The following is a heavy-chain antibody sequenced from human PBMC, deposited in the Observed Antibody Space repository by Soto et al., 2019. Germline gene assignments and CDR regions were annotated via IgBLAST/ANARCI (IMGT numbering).Heavy chain of an antibody. CDR3: ARDFQPHYYDSSGYYRDYYYGMDV. V-gene: IGHV3-21*01. J-gene: IGHJ6*02. CDR2: ISSSSSYI. CDR1: GFTFSSYS. D-gene: IGHD3-22*01. Sequence: EVQLVESGGGLVKPGGSLRLSCAASGFTFSSYSMNWVRQAPGKGLEWVSSISSSSSYIYYADSVKGRFTISRDNAKNSLYLQMNSLRAEDTAVYYCARDFQPHYYDSSGYYRDYYYGMDVWGQGTTVTVSS.